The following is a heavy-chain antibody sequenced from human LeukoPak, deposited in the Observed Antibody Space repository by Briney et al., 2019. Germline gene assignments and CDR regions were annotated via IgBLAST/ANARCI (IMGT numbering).Heavy chain of an antibody. D-gene: IGHD3-3*01. CDR1: GYTFTGYY. J-gene: IGHJ6*02. Sequence: APVKVSCKASGYTFTGYYMHWVRQAPGQGLEWMGWINPNSGGTNYAQKFQGRVTMTRDTSISTAYMELSRLRSDDTAVYYCARELITIFGVPIFSYYGMDVWGQGTTVTVSS. CDR2: INPNSGGT. CDR3: ARELITIFGVPIFSYYGMDV. V-gene: IGHV1-2*02.